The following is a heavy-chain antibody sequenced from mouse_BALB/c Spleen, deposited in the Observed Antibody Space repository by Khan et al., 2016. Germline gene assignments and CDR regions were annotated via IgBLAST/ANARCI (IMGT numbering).Heavy chain of an antibody. J-gene: IGHJ4*01. CDR1: GFTFSSFG. CDR3: GRDDVDNCAMDY. Sequence: EVELVESGGGLVQPGGSRKLSCAASGFTFSSFGMNWVRQAPEKGLEWVAYISSGSSNIYYADTVKGRFTISRDNPENTLFLQMTRLRSEDTARYYCGRDDVDNCAMDYWGQGTSVTVSS. D-gene: IGHD2-12*01. V-gene: IGHV5-17*02. CDR2: ISSGSSNI.